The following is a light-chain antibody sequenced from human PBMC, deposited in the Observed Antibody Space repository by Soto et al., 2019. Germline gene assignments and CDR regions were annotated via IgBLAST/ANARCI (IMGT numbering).Light chain of an antibody. J-gene: IGLJ2*01. V-gene: IGLV1-44*01. CDR3: AAWDDSLNGPR. CDR2: SNN. CDR1: SSNIGSNT. Sequence: QSVLTQPPSASGTPGPRVTISCSGSSSNIGSNTVNWYQQLPGTAPKLLIYSNNQRPSGVPDRFSGSKSGTSASLAISGLQSEDEADYYCAAWDDSLNGPRFGGGTKLTVL.